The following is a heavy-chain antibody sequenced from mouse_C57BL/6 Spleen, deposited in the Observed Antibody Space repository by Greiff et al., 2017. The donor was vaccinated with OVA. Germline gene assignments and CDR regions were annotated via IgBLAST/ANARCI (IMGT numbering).Heavy chain of an antibody. J-gene: IGHJ4*01. CDR1: GYTFTSYW. Sequence: VQLQQSGAELVMPGASVKLSCKASGYTFTSYWMHWVKQRPGQGLEWIGEIDPSDSYTNYNQKFKGKSTLTVDKSSSTAYMQLSSLTSEDSAVYYCARGYSGAMDYWGQGTSVTVSS. D-gene: IGHD2-14*01. CDR2: IDPSDSYT. V-gene: IGHV1-69*01. CDR3: ARGYSGAMDY.